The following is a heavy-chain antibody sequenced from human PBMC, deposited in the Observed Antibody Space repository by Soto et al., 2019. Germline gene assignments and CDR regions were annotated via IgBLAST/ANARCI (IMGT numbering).Heavy chain of an antibody. J-gene: IGHJ4*02. Sequence: SETLSLTCSVSGGSITSGGYYWSWIRQLPGKGLEWIGYIYYSGSTYYNPSLKSRLTISVDTSKNQFSLKLSSVTAADTAVYYCATSTTKVTTLDYWGQGTLVTVSS. CDR1: GGSITSGGYY. D-gene: IGHD4-17*01. V-gene: IGHV4-31*03. CDR2: IYYSGST. CDR3: ATSTTKVTTLDY.